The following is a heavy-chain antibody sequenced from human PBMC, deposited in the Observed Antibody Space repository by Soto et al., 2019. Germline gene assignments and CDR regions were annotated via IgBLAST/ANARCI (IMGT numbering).Heavy chain of an antibody. V-gene: IGHV1-18*01. D-gene: IGHD6-13*01. CDR2: ISAYSGST. CDR1: GHTFTTYG. Sequence: QVPLVQSGAEVKKPGASVKVSCKASGHTFTTYGISWVRQAPGQGLEWMGWISAYSGSTKFAQKLQGRVTMTTDTSTTTAYMELRSLTSDDTAVYYCARDFTKSSSWPYYFDYWGQGTLVTVSS. CDR3: ARDFTKSSSWPYYFDY. J-gene: IGHJ4*02.